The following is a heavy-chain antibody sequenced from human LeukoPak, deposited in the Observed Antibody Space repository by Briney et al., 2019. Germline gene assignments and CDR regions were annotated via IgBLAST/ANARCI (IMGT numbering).Heavy chain of an antibody. V-gene: IGHV3-7*03. Sequence: PGGSLRLSCAASGFTFSTYYMSWVRQAPGKGLEWVANIKQDGGEKYYVDSVKGRFTISRDDAKNSLYLQMKSLRAEDTAVYYCARGRYCTGASCYFDCWGQGTLVTVSS. CDR2: IKQDGGEK. J-gene: IGHJ4*02. CDR1: GFTFSTYY. D-gene: IGHD2-15*01. CDR3: ARGRYCTGASCYFDC.